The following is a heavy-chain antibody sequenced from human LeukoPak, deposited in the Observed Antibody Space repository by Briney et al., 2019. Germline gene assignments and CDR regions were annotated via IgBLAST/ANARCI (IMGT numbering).Heavy chain of an antibody. V-gene: IGHV3-30-3*01. Sequence: PGGSLRLPCAASGFTFSSYAMHWVRQAPGKGLEWVAVISYDGSNKYYADSVKGRFTISRDNSKNTLYLQMNSLRAEDTAVYYCAKVPYGDYVSHFDYWGQGTLVTVSS. D-gene: IGHD4-17*01. CDR1: GFTFSSYA. CDR3: AKVPYGDYVSHFDY. CDR2: ISYDGSNK. J-gene: IGHJ4*02.